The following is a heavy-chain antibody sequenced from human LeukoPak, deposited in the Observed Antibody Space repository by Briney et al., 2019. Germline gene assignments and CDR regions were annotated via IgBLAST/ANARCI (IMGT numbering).Heavy chain of an antibody. J-gene: IGHJ4*02. D-gene: IGHD2-2*01. CDR3: AKDPRGAVPDY. V-gene: IGHV3-23*01. CDR1: GFTFGDYA. CDR2: ISGSGGST. Sequence: GGSLRLSCTASGFTFGDYAMSWVRQAPGKGLEWVSAISGSGGSTYYADSVKGRFTISRDNSKNTLYLQMNSLRAEDTAVYYCAKDPRGAVPDYWGQGTLVTVSS.